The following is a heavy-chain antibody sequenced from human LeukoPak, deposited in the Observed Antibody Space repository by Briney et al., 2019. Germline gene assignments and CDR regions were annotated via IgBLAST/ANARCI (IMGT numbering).Heavy chain of an antibody. CDR1: GFTFSGYW. Sequence: PGGSLRLSCAASGFTFSGYWMHWVRQASGKGLVWVSRINSDGSTTSYADSVMGRFTISRDNAKNTLYLQMNSLRAEDTAVYYCARVIYSGWQGELSDWGQGTLVTVSS. V-gene: IGHV3-74*01. CDR3: ARVIYSGWQGELSD. CDR2: INSDGSTT. J-gene: IGHJ4*02. D-gene: IGHD6-19*01.